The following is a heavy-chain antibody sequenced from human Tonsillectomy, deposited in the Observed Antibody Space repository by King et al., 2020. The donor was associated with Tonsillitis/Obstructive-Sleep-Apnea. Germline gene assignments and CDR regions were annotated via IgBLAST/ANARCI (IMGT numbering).Heavy chain of an antibody. V-gene: IGHV4-30-2*01. D-gene: IGHD2-2*03. CDR2: IYHSGST. J-gene: IGHJ4*02. CDR1: GGSISSGGYS. Sequence: QLQESGSGLVKPSQTLSLTCAVSGGSISSGGYSWSWIRQPPGKGLEWIGYIYHSGSTYYNPSLKSRVTISVDRSKNQFSLKLSSVTAADTAVYDWAGGYWSSTSGYGGSIDYWGQGTLVTVSS. CDR3: AGGYWSSTSGYGGSIDY.